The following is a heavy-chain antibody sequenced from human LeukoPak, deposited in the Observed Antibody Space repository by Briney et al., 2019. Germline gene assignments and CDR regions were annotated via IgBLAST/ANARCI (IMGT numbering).Heavy chain of an antibody. Sequence: PGGSLRLSCAASGFTFSSYAMSWVRQAPGKGLEWVSAISGSGGSTYYADSVKGRFTISRDNSKNTLYLQMNSLKTEDTAVYYCTTDSSGEDYWGQGTLVTVSS. V-gene: IGHV3-23*01. CDR2: ISGSGGST. CDR1: GFTFSSYA. D-gene: IGHD6-19*01. CDR3: TTDSSGEDY. J-gene: IGHJ4*02.